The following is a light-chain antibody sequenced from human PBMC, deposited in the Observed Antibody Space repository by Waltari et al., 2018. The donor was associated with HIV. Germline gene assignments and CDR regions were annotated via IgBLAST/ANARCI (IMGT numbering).Light chain of an antibody. Sequence: EIVLTQSPATLSLSPGERATLSCRASQSVSSYLAWYQQKPGQAPRLLIYDASNRATGIPARFSGSGSGTDFTLTISSLEPEDFAVYYCQQRSNWPPSDSTFGQGTRLEIK. V-gene: IGKV3-11*01. CDR1: QSVSSY. CDR2: DAS. J-gene: IGKJ5*01. CDR3: QQRSNWPPSDST.